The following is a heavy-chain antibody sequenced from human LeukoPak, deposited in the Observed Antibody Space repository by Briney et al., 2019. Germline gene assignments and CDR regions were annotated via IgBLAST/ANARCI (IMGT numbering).Heavy chain of an antibody. Sequence: GGSLRLSCAASGFTFSSHAMSWVRQAPGKGLEWVSAISGSGGSTYYADSVKGRFTISRDNSKNTLYLQMNSLRAEDTAVYYCAKALWFGELFIDYWGQGTLDTVSS. CDR1: GFTFSSHA. CDR3: AKALWFGELFIDY. D-gene: IGHD3-10*01. V-gene: IGHV3-23*01. CDR2: ISGSGGST. J-gene: IGHJ4*02.